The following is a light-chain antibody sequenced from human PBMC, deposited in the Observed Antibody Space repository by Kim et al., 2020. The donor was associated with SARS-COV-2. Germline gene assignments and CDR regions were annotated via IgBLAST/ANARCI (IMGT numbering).Light chain of an antibody. J-gene: IGLJ3*02. CDR1: TSTISNNL. CDR2: KDN. CDR3: GTWDDRLDAGV. V-gene: IGLV1-51*01. Sequence: GQRVTLSCSGGTSTISNNLVSWYQHLPGTAPNVLIYKDNKRPSGVPGRFSASKSGTSATLAITGLQTGDEGDYYCGTWDDRLDAGVFGGGTTLTVL.